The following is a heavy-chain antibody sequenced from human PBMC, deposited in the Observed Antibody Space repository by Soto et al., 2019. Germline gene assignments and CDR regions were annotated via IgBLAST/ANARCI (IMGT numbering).Heavy chain of an antibody. Sequence: QVQLQESGPGLVKPSDTLSLTCGVSGSSISSSYWWGWIRQPPGTGLEWIGYIFSTGSTYYNPSLKSRVTMSVDTSNNQFSLTLNSVTAVDTAMDYCATKPNSLYYFDFCGQGTLVTVSS. J-gene: IGHJ4*02. CDR2: IFSTGST. D-gene: IGHD5-18*01. CDR3: ATKPNSLYYFDF. CDR1: GSSISSSYW. V-gene: IGHV4-28*01.